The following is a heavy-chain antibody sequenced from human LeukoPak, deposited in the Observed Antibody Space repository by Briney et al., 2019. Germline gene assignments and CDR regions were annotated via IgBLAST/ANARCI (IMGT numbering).Heavy chain of an antibody. CDR2: INPNSGGT. D-gene: IGHD2-15*01. Sequence: ASVKVSCKASGYTFTGYYMHWVRQAPGQGHEWMGWINPNSGGTNYAQKFQGRVTMTRDTSISTAYMELSRLRSDDTAVYYCARGGRYCSGGSCYQDYWGQGTLVTVSS. J-gene: IGHJ4*02. CDR1: GYTFTGYY. CDR3: ARGGRYCSGGSCYQDY. V-gene: IGHV1-2*02.